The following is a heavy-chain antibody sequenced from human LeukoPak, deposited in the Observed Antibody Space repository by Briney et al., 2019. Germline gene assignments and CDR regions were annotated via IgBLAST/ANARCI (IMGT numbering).Heavy chain of an antibody. V-gene: IGHV4-39*07. CDR3: ARAPPYSSGWYSSTAFDY. J-gene: IGHJ4*02. CDR1: GGSISSSSYY. Sequence: SETLSLTCTVSGGSISSSSYYWDWIRQPPGKGLEWIGSVYYSGSTYYNPSLKSRVTISVDTSKNQFSLKLSSVTAADTAVYYCARAPPYSSGWYSSTAFDYWGQGTLVTVSS. CDR2: VYYSGST. D-gene: IGHD6-19*01.